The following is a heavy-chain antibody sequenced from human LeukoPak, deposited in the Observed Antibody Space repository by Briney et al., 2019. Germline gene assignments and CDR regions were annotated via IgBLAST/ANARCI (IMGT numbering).Heavy chain of an antibody. Sequence: SETLSLTCAVYGRSFSGYYWSWIRQPPKKGLEWIGEINHSGSTNYNPSLKSRVTISVDTPKNQFSLKVRSVTAADTAVYYCARGHVGSYAYYYYYGMDVWGQGTTVTVSS. CDR2: INHSGST. D-gene: IGHD2-8*01. CDR1: GRSFSGYY. J-gene: IGHJ6*02. V-gene: IGHV4-34*01. CDR3: ARGHVGSYAYYYYYGMDV.